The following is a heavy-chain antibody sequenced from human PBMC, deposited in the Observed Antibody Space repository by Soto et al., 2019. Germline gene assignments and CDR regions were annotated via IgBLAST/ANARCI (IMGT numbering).Heavy chain of an antibody. Sequence: PSETLSLTCTVSGGSISSYYWSWIRQPPGKGLEWIGYIYYSGSTNYNPSLKSRLTISVDTSKNQFSLKLSSVTAADTAVYYCARAGSSWFTYGMDVWGQGTTVTVSS. CDR1: GGSISSYY. V-gene: IGHV4-59*01. CDR2: IYYSGST. CDR3: ARAGSSWFTYGMDV. J-gene: IGHJ6*02. D-gene: IGHD6-13*01.